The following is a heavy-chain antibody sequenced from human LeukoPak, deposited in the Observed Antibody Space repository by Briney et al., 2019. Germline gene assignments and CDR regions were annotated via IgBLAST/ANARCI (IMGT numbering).Heavy chain of an antibody. CDR2: IYYSGST. J-gene: IGHJ3*02. Sequence: PSETLSLTCTVSGGSISSSSYYWGWIRQPPGKGLEWIGYIYYSGSTNYNPSLKSRVTISVDTSKNQFSLKLSSVTAADTAVYYCARADYDYVWGSYRNAFDIWGQGTMVTVSS. V-gene: IGHV4-61*05. CDR3: ARADYDYVWGSYRNAFDI. CDR1: GGSISSSSYY. D-gene: IGHD3-16*02.